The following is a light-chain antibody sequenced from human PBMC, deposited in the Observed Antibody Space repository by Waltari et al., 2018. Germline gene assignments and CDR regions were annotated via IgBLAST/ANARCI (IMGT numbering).Light chain of an antibody. J-gene: IGKJ2*01. CDR3: QQRSNWTPHT. Sequence: EIVLTQSPATLSLSPGDTAPLSCRASQSVGSYLAWYQQKPGQPPRLLIYDASNRATGVPARFRASGSGTDFTLTISSLEAEDFAVYFCQQRSNWTPHTFGQGARLEIK. CDR2: DAS. CDR1: QSVGSY. V-gene: IGKV3-11*01.